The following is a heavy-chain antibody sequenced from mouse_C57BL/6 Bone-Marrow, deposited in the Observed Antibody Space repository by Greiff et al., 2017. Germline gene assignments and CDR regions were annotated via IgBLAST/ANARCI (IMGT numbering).Heavy chain of an antibody. D-gene: IGHD4-1*01. CDR3: ARERAGTTRVYFDY. J-gene: IGHJ2*01. V-gene: IGHV1-61*01. CDR2: IYPSDSET. Sequence: QVQLQQPGAELVRPGSSVKLSCKASGYTFTSYWMDWVKQRPGQGLEWIGNIYPSDSETHYNQKFKDKATLTVDKSSSTAYMRLSSLTSEDSAVYYCARERAGTTRVYFDYWGQGTTLTVSS. CDR1: GYTFTSYW.